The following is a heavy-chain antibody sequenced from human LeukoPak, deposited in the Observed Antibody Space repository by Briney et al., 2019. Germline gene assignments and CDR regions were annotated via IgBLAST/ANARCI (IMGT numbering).Heavy chain of an antibody. J-gene: IGHJ4*02. V-gene: IGHV4-61*01. CDR3: ARGSNVRGVIIGPDY. D-gene: IGHD3-10*02. CDR1: GGSVSSGSYY. CDR2: IYYSGST. Sequence: SETLSLTCTVSGGSVSSGSYYWSWIRQPPGKGLEWIGYIYYSGSTNYNPSLKSRVTISVDTSKNQFSLKLSSVTAADTAVYYCARGSNVRGVIIGPDYWGQGTLVTVSS.